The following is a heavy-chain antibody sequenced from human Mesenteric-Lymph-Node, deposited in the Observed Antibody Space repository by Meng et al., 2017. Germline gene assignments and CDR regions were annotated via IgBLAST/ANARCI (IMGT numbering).Heavy chain of an antibody. V-gene: IGHV4-39*01. J-gene: IGHJ4*02. CDR2: IYYSGST. Sequence: QLQLQESGPGLVKLSETLSLTCTVSGGSISSSSYYWGWIRQPPGKGLEWSGCIYYSGSTYYNPSLKSRVTISVDTSKNQFSLKLSSVTAADTAVYYCARIAVAGTFDYWGQGTLVTVSS. CDR3: ARIAVAGTFDY. D-gene: IGHD6-19*01. CDR1: GGSISSSSYY.